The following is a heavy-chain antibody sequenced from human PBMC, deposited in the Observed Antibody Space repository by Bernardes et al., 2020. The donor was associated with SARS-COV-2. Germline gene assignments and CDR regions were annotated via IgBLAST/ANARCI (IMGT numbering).Heavy chain of an antibody. J-gene: IGHJ4*02. CDR2: IYYSGST. Sequence: SETLSLTCTVSGGSINSGSYYWGWIRQPPGKGLECIGSIYYSGSTYYNPSLKSRVTISVDTSKNQFSLKLSSVTAADTAVYYCVRQTSPSAPNEWGQGSLVTVSS. CDR3: VRQTSPSAPNE. CDR1: GGSINSGSYY. D-gene: IGHD2-2*01. V-gene: IGHV4-39*01.